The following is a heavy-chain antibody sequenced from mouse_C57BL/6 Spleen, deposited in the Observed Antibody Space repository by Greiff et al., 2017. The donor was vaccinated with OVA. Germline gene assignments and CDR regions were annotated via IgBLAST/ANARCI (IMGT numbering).Heavy chain of an antibody. V-gene: IGHV5-6*01. D-gene: IGHD4-1*01. J-gene: IGHJ3*01. CDR1: GFTFSSYG. CDR2: ISSGGSYT. CDR3: ARPANWDVGRFAY. Sequence: EVKLVESGGDLVKPGGSLKLSCAASGFTFSSYGMSWVRQTPDKRLEWVATISSGGSYTYYPDSVKGRFTISRDNAKNTLYLQMSSLKSEETAMYYCARPANWDVGRFAYWGQGTLVTVSA.